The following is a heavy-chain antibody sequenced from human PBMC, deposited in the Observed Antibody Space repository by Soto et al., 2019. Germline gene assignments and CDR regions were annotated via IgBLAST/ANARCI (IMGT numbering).Heavy chain of an antibody. V-gene: IGHV1-69*13. J-gene: IGHJ4*02. D-gene: IGHD3-16*02. CDR3: AGGPVVIRN. CDR1: GGTFSSYA. CDR2: IIPIFGTA. Sequence: VASVKVSCKASGGTFSSYAISWVRQAPGQGLEWMGGIIPIFGTANYAQKFQGRVTITADESTSTAYMELSSLRSEDTAVHYCAGGPVVIRNWGQGTLVTVSS.